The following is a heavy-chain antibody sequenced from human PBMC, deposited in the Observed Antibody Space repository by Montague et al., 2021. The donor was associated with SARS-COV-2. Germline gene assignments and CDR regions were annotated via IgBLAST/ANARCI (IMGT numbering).Heavy chain of an antibody. Sequence: CAISGDSVSSNSVAWSWNRQSPSRGLELLGSTYYRSKWYSDYAPSVRSRLTVNPDASKNEFSLELNYVTPEDTAVYYCVRYSGWFYFDFWGQGTLVTVSS. CDR2: TYYRSKWYS. CDR3: VRYSGWFYFDF. D-gene: IGHD6-19*01. J-gene: IGHJ4*02. V-gene: IGHV6-1*01. CDR1: GDSVSSNSVA.